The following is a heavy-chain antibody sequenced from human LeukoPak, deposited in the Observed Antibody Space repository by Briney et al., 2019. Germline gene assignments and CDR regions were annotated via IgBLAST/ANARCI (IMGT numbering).Heavy chain of an antibody. D-gene: IGHD3-22*01. V-gene: IGHV4-59*01. CDR1: GGPISSYY. CDR2: NYYSGST. CDR3: ARATYYYDSSGYLGPLPLDY. J-gene: IGHJ4*02. Sequence: SETLSPTCTVPGGPISSYYWSWIRPPPGKGLEWIGYNYYSGSTNYHPSLKSRVTISVDTSKNQFSLKLSSVTAADTAVYYCARATYYYDSSGYLGPLPLDYWGQGTLVTVSS.